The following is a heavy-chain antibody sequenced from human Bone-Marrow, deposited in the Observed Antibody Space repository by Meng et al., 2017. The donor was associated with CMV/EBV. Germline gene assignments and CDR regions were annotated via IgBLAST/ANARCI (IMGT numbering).Heavy chain of an antibody. CDR3: ARAPPGGLYDSWSGYYSYYYYYYGMDV. CDR1: GGTFSSYA. V-gene: IGHV1-8*02. CDR2: MNPNSGNT. Sequence: ASVKVSCKASGGTFSSYAISWVRQATGQGLEWMGWMNPNSGNTGYAQKFQGRVTMTRNTSISTAYMELSSLRSEDTAVYYCARAPPGGLYDSWSGYYSYYYYYYGMDVWGQGTTVTVSS. J-gene: IGHJ6*02. D-gene: IGHD3-3*01.